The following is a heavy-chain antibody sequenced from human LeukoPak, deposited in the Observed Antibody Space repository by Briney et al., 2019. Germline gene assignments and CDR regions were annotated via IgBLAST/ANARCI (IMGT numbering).Heavy chain of an antibody. Sequence: SQTLSLTCTVSGGSISSGGYYWSWIRQPPGKGLEWIGYIYHSGSTYYNPSLKSRVTISVDRSKNQFSLKLSSVTAADTAVYYCARVALTQYQLLYSYYMDVWGKGTTVTVSS. CDR2: IYHSGST. D-gene: IGHD2-2*02. CDR1: GGSISSGGYY. V-gene: IGHV4-30-2*01. J-gene: IGHJ6*03. CDR3: ARVALTQYQLLYSYYMDV.